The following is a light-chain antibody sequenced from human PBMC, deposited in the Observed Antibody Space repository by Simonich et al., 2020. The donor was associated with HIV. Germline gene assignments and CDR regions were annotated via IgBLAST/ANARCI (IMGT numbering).Light chain of an antibody. Sequence: DIVMTQSPATLSVSPGERATLSCRASQCVSSNLAWYQQKPGQAPRLLIYGASTRATGIPARFSGSGSGTNFTLTISSLEPEDFAVYYCQLRSNWTPTFGQGTKVEIK. V-gene: IGKV3-11*01. CDR2: GAS. J-gene: IGKJ1*01. CDR1: QCVSSN. CDR3: QLRSNWTPT.